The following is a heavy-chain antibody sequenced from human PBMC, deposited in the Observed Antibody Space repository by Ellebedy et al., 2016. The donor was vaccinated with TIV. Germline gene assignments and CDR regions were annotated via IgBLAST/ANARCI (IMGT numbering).Heavy chain of an antibody. D-gene: IGHD1-1*01. CDR1: VDSVSSIRCA. CDR2: TYYRSNWYN. CDR3: ARSRNGYGPPLDY. V-gene: IGHV6-1*01. Sequence: SQTLSLTCALSVDSVSSIRCAWNWTRPSPSGCLESLGRTYYRSNWYNEYAVSVQSRITINPDTSKNQFSLQLTSVTPEDTAFYYCARSRNGYGPPLDYWGQGTLVTVSS. J-gene: IGHJ4*02.